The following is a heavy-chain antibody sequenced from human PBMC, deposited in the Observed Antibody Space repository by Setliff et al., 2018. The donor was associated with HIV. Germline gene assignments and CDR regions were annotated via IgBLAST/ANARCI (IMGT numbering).Heavy chain of an antibody. Sequence: LRLSCAASGFPFSSYEMNWVRQAPGKGLEWVSYISSSGSTIYYADSVKGRFTISRDDAKNSLYLQMNSLRAEDTAVYYCARGSGYDKGAYHYYYGMDVWGQGTTVTVSS. V-gene: IGHV3-48*03. CDR1: GFPFSSYE. D-gene: IGHD5-12*01. J-gene: IGHJ6*02. CDR3: ARGSGYDKGAYHYYYGMDV. CDR2: ISSSGSTI.